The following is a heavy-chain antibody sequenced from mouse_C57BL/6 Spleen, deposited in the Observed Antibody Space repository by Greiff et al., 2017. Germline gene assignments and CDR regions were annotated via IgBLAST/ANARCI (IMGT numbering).Heavy chain of an antibody. Sequence: QVQLQQPGAELVKPGASVKLSCKASGYTFTSYWMHWVKQRPGRGLEWIGRIDPNSGGTKYNEKFKSKATLTVDKPSSTAYMPLSSLTSEDSAVYDCARSGGWLLPYFGGWGQGTTLTVAS. V-gene: IGHV1-72*01. D-gene: IGHD2-3*01. CDR1: GYTFTSYW. CDR3: ARSGGWLLPYFGG. J-gene: IGHJ2*01. CDR2: IDPNSGGT.